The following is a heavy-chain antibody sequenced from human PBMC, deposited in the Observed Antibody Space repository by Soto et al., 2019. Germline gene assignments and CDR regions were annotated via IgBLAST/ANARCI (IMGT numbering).Heavy chain of an antibody. D-gene: IGHD3-10*01. V-gene: IGHV3-23*01. CDR3: ARDNGNYGSGSFAH. Sequence: EVQLLESGGGLVQPGGSLRLSCAASGFTFSSYALSWVRQAPGKGLEWVSALSGTGDSADYANSVKGRFTISRDDSKTTLYLVMSSLRVEDTAIYYCARDNGNYGSGSFAHWVQGTLVTVSS. CDR2: LSGTGDSA. CDR1: GFTFSSYA. J-gene: IGHJ4*02.